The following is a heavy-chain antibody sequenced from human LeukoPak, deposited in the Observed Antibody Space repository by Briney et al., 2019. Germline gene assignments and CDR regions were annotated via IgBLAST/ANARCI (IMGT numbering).Heavy chain of an antibody. CDR3: ASKYPTGGATFDY. V-gene: IGHV4-39*01. Sequence: SETLSLTCTVSGGSISSSSYYWGWIRQPPGKGLEWIGSMYYSGSTYYNPSLNSRVTISVDTSKNQFSLKLSSVTAADTAVYYCASKYPTGGATFDYWGQGTLVTVSS. CDR1: GGSISSSSYY. D-gene: IGHD7-27*01. CDR2: MYYSGST. J-gene: IGHJ4*02.